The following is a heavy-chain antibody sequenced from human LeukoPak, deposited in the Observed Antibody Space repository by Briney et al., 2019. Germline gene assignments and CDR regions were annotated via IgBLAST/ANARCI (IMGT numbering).Heavy chain of an antibody. J-gene: IGHJ5*02. CDR1: GYTFTGYY. CDR2: INPNSGGT. V-gene: IGHV1-2*02. D-gene: IGHD6-13*01. CDR3: ARAVRIAAAVANWFDP. Sequence: AASVKVSCKASGYTFTGYYMHWVRQAPGQGLEWMGWINPNSGGTNYAQKFQGRVTMTRDTSISTAYMELSRLRSDDTAVYYCARAVRIAAAVANWFDPWGQGTLVTVSS.